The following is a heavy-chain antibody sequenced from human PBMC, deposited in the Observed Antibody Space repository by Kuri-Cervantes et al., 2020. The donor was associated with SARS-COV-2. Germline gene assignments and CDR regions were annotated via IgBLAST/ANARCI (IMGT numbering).Heavy chain of an antibody. J-gene: IGHJ6*02. D-gene: IGHD3-3*01. CDR3: SRNTLEYWSGYYNYYGMDV. CDR2: IYYSGST. CDR1: GGSISSGDYY. Sequence: SCTVSGGSISSGDYYWSWIRQPPGKGLEWIGYIYYSGSTYYNPSLKSRVTISVDTAKNQFSLKLSSVTAAAAAVYYCSRNTLEYWSGYYNYYGMDVWGQGTTVTVSS. V-gene: IGHV4-30-4*01.